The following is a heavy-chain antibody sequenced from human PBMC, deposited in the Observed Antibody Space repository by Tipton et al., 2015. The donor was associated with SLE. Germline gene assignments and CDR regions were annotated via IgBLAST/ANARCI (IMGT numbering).Heavy chain of an antibody. CDR2: ITYDGSNQ. CDR3: AKVYSYYTSGSQYYFDF. CDR1: GFSFTNFA. V-gene: IGHV3-30-3*02. Sequence: SLRLSCAASGFSFTNFAMHWVRQAPGKGLEWVALITYDGSNQYYADSVKGRFTISRDNSKNTLYLQMNSLRPEDTALYYCAKVYSYYTSGSQYYFDFWGQGTLVTVSS. J-gene: IGHJ4*02. D-gene: IGHD3-10*01.